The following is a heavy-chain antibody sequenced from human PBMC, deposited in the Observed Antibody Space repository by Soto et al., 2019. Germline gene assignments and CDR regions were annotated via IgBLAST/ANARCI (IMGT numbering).Heavy chain of an antibody. CDR3: ASAPVGGIAAAGTGYYGMDA. Sequence: GESLKISCKGSGYSFTSYWISWVRQMPGKGLEWMGRIDPSDSYTNYSPSFQGHVTISADKSISTAYLQWSSLKASDTAMYYCASAPVGGIAAAGTGYYGMDAWGQGTTVTVSS. D-gene: IGHD6-13*01. CDR1: GYSFTSYW. J-gene: IGHJ6*02. CDR2: IDPSDSYT. V-gene: IGHV5-10-1*01.